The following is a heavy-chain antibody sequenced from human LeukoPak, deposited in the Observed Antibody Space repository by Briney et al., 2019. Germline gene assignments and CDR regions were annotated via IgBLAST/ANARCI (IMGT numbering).Heavy chain of an antibody. CDR2: IYHSPST. J-gene: IGHJ4*02. CDR3: SRVSAAWGFDF. Sequence: SETLSLTCSVSGYSISGGYYRGWIRQPLGKGLEWIATIYHSPSTYYNPSLKSRVTISVDTSRNRFSLKVNSVTAADTAVYYCSRVSAAWGFDFWGQGALVTVSS. CDR1: GYSISGGYY. D-gene: IGHD1-26*01. V-gene: IGHV4-38-2*02.